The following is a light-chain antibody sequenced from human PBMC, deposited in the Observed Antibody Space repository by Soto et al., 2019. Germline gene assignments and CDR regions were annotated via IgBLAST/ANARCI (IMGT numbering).Light chain of an antibody. CDR1: QSVSSY. Sequence: EIVSTPSPATLSLTPGERATLSCRASQSVSSYLAWYQQKPGQAPRLLIYDASNRATGIPARFSGSGSGTDFTLTISSLEPEEFAVYYCQQRSNWPLTFGGGTKVDIK. J-gene: IGKJ4*01. CDR3: QQRSNWPLT. CDR2: DAS. V-gene: IGKV3-11*01.